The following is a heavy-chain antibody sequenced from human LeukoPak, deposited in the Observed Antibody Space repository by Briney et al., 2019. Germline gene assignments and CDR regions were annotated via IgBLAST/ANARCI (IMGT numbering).Heavy chain of an antibody. V-gene: IGHV1-18*01. J-gene: IGHJ4*02. Sequence: ASVKVSCKASGYTFTSYVISWVRQAPGQGLEWMGWISAYNGNTNYAQKLQGRVTMTTDTSTSTAYMELRSLRSDDTAVYYCARDRGYFDWLEGSYFDYWGQGTLVTVSS. CDR3: ARDRGYFDWLEGSYFDY. CDR1: GYTFTSYV. D-gene: IGHD3-9*01. CDR2: ISAYNGNT.